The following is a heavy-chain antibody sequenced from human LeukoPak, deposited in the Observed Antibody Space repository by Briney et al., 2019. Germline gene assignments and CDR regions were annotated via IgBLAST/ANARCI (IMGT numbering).Heavy chain of an antibody. CDR2: INHSGST. Sequence: SETLSLTCAVYGGSFSGYYWSWIRQPPGKGLEWIGEINHSGSTNYNPSFKSRVTISVDTSKNQFSLKLSSVTAADTAVYYCASGRGSHDYWGQGTLVTVSS. CDR1: GGSFSGYY. V-gene: IGHV4-34*01. CDR3: ASGRGSHDY. J-gene: IGHJ4*02. D-gene: IGHD3-10*01.